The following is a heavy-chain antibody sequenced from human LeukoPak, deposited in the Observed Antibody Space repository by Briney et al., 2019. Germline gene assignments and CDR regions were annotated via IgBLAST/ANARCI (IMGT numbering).Heavy chain of an antibody. Sequence: SQTLSLTCAVSGGSISSGGYSWSWIRQPPVKGLEWIGYIYHSGSTYYNPSLKSRGTISVDRSKNQFSMKLSSVTAADTAVYYCARTTTMVRGVTWFDPWGQGTLVTVSS. V-gene: IGHV4-30-2*01. CDR1: GGSISSGGYS. CDR3: ARTTTMVRGVTWFDP. J-gene: IGHJ5*02. CDR2: IYHSGST. D-gene: IGHD3-10*01.